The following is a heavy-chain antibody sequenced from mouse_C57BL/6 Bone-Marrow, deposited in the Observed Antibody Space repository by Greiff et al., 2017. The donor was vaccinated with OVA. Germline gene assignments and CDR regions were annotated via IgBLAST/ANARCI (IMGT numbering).Heavy chain of an antibody. D-gene: IGHD2-4*01. CDR1: GYTFTSYW. J-gene: IGHJ3*01. CDR2: IDPSDSYT. CDR3: ARGDYDGGWFAY. Sequence: QVQLQQPGAELVRPGTSVKLSCKASGYTFTSYWMHWVKQRPGQGLEWIGVIDPSDSYTNYNQKFKGKATLTVDTSSSTAYMQLSSLTSEDSAVYYGARGDYDGGWFAYWGQGTLVTVSA. V-gene: IGHV1-59*01.